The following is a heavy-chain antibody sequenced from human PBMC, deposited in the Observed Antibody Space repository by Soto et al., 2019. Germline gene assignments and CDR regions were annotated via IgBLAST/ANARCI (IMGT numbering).Heavy chain of an antibody. CDR1: GGSFSGYT. V-gene: IGHV4-34*01. Sequence: SETLSLTCAVYGGSFSGYTWIWIRQPPGKGLEWIGEINHSGSTNYNPSLKSRVIISVDTSKNQFSLKLSSVTAADTAVYYCARGRKSDYYGSGSYYSPYYFDYWGQGTLVTVSS. D-gene: IGHD3-10*01. CDR3: ARGRKSDYYGSGSYYSPYYFDY. CDR2: INHSGST. J-gene: IGHJ4*02.